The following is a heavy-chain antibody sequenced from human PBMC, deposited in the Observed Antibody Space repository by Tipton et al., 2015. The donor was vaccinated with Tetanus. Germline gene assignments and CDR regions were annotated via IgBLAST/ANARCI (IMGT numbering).Heavy chain of an antibody. D-gene: IGHD3-22*01. V-gene: IGHV4-39*01. J-gene: IGHJ3*02. CDR2: INYSGST. Sequence: TLSLTCTVSGDSFTNNIYYWAWIRQPPGKGLEWIASINYSGSTFYNPSLKSRVTIFVDKSKNQFSLRLSSVTAAGTAVHYCARRFYDSSGYSFDIWGQGTMVTASS. CDR1: GDSFTNNIYY. CDR3: ARRFYDSSGYSFDI.